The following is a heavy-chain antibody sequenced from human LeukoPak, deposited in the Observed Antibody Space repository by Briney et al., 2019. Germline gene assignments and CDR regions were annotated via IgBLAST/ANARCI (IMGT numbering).Heavy chain of an antibody. J-gene: IGHJ5*02. CDR2: INPNSGGT. CDR1: GYTFTGYY. V-gene: IGHV1-2*02. CDR3: ARARGRSYSSSSTWFDP. D-gene: IGHD6-6*01. Sequence: GASVKVSCKASGYTFTGYYMHWVRQAPGRGLEWMGWINPNSGGTNYAQKFQGRVTMTRDTSISTAYMELSRLRSDDTAVYYCARARGRSYSSSSTWFDPWGQGTLVTVSS.